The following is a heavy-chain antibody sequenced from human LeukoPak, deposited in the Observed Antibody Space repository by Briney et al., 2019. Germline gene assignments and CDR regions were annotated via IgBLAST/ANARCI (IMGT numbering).Heavy chain of an antibody. CDR2: IHRDGRT. CDR1: GVSISSSEW. J-gene: IGHJ4*02. D-gene: IGHD3-10*01. CDR3: GKTDIYFNPIDY. Sequence: PSGTLSLTCAVSGVSISSSEWWIWVRQPPGQGLEWIGEIHRDGRTRYNPSLKSRVTMSIDYSKNPFSLKVSSVTAADTAIYYCGKTDIYFNPIDYWGPGSLATVSS. V-gene: IGHV4-4*02.